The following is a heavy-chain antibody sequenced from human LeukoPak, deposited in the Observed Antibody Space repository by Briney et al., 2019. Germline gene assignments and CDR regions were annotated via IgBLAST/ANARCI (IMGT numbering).Heavy chain of an antibody. D-gene: IGHD4-11*01. CDR3: ARHDYRSYFDY. V-gene: IGHV4-61*02. CDR1: GGSISSGSYY. J-gene: IGHJ4*02. CDR2: IYTSGST. Sequence: SETLSLTCTVSGGSISSGSYYWSWIRQPAGKGLEWIGRIYTSGSTNYNPSLKSRVTISVDTSKNQFSLKLSSVTAADTAVYYCARHDYRSYFDYWSQGTLVTVSS.